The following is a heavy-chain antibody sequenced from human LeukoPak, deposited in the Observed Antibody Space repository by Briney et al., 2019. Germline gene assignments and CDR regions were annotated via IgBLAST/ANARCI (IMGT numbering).Heavy chain of an antibody. D-gene: IGHD3-22*01. V-gene: IGHV3-48*04. CDR3: AMRSSGYFYDY. Sequence: PGGSLRLSCAASGFTFSSYSMNWVRQAPGKGLEWVSYISSSSSTIYYADSVKGRFTISRDNAKNSLYLQMNSLRAEDTAVYYCAMRSSGYFYDYWGQGTLVTVSS. J-gene: IGHJ4*02. CDR1: GFTFSSYS. CDR2: ISSSSSTI.